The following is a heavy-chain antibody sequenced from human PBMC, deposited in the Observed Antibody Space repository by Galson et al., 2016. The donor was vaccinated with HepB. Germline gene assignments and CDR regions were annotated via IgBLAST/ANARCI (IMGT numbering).Heavy chain of an antibody. V-gene: IGHV3-48*02. J-gene: IGHJ5*02. Sequence: SLRLSCAASGFTFSSYSMNWVRQAPGKGLEWVSYISSRSSALYYADSVKGRFTISRDNAKNSRNLQMNSLEDEDTAVYYSARDGTGSRNWFDPWGQGTLVTVSS. D-gene: IGHD1-1*01. CDR2: ISSRSSAL. CDR3: ARDGTGSRNWFDP. CDR1: GFTFSSYS.